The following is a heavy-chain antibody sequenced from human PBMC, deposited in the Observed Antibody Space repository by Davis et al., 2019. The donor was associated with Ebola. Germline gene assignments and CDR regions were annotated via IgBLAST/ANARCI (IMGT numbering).Heavy chain of an antibody. CDR3: ARDSTVVTRGGYYGMDV. CDR1: GFTFSSYA. CDR2: ISYEGSNK. V-gene: IGHV3-30-3*01. Sequence: GESLKISCAASGFTFSSYAMHWVRQAPGKGLEWVAVISYEGSNKYYADSAKGRFTISRDNSKNTLYLQMNSLRAEDTAVYYCARDSTVVTRGGYYGMDVWGKGTTVTVSS. J-gene: IGHJ6*04. D-gene: IGHD4-23*01.